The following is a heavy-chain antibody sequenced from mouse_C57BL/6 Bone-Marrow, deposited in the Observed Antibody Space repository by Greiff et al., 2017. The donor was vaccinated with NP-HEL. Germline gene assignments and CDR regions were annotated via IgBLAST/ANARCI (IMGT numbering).Heavy chain of an antibody. J-gene: IGHJ1*03. CDR1: EYEFPSHD. CDR2: INSDGGST. D-gene: IGHD1-1*01. Sequence: EVHLVESGGGLVQPGESLKLSCESNEYEFPSHDMSWVRKTPEKRLELVAAINSDGGSTYYPDTMERRFIISRDTTKKTLYLQMSSLRSEDTALYYCARITAVVASYWYFDVWGTGTTVTVSS. V-gene: IGHV5-2*01. CDR3: ARITAVVASYWYFDV.